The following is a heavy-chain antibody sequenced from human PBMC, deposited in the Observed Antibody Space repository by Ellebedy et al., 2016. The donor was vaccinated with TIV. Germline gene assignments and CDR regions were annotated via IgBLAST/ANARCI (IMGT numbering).Heavy chain of an antibody. CDR3: AKDTHYDILTGPDDY. V-gene: IGHV3-43*02. D-gene: IGHD3-9*01. Sequence: PGGSLRLSCAASGFTFDDYAMHWVRQAPGKGLEWVSLISGDGGSTYYADSVKGRFTIARDNSKNSLYLQMNSLRTEDTALYYCAKDTHYDILTGPDDYWGQGTLVTVSS. CDR1: GFTFDDYA. J-gene: IGHJ4*02. CDR2: ISGDGGST.